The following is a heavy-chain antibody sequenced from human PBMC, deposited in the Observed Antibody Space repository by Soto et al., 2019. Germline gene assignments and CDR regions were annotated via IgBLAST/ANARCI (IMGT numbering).Heavy chain of an antibody. CDR3: AVVGADI. D-gene: IGHD2-15*01. J-gene: IGHJ4*02. CDR1: GFTFSNYP. Sequence: EVQLLESGGGLVQPGGSLRLSCAASGFTFSNYPMSWVRQAPGKGLEWVSGISGSGETPYYADSVKGRFTISRDSSKNTLYLQMNSLSAEDTAVYYCAVVGADIWGQGTLVTVSS. CDR2: ISGSGETP. V-gene: IGHV3-23*01.